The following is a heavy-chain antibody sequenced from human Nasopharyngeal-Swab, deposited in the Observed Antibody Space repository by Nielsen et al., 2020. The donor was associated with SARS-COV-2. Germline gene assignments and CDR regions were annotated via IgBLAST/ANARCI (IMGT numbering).Heavy chain of an antibody. V-gene: IGHV3-66*01. Sequence: GESLNISCAASGFTVSSNYMSWVRQAPGKGLEWVSVIYSGGSTYYADSVKGRFTISRDNSKNTLYLQMNSLRAEDTAVYYCATSLLGYCSGGSCYAYYGMDVWGQGTTVTVSS. CDR2: IYSGGST. J-gene: IGHJ6*02. CDR1: GFTVSSNY. D-gene: IGHD2-15*01. CDR3: ATSLLGYCSGGSCYAYYGMDV.